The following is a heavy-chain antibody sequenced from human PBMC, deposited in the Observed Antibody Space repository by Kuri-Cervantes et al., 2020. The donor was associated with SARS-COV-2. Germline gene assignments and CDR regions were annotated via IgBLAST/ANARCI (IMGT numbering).Heavy chain of an antibody. V-gene: IGHV3-30*03. CDR3: AGFPEWELLPFDV. J-gene: IGHJ3*01. Sequence: GGSLRLSCAASGFTFSTYGMHWARQAPGKGLEWVALISYDGKEYYADSVRGRFTISRDNSKNTLYLQLNNLRTEDTAVYYCAGFPEWELLPFDVWGQGTMVTVSS. D-gene: IGHD1-26*01. CDR1: GFTFSTYG. CDR2: ISYDGKE.